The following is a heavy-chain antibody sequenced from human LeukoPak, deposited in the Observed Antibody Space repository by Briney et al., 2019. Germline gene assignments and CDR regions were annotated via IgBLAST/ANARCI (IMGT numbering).Heavy chain of an antibody. D-gene: IGHD4-17*01. CDR2: ISYDGSNK. Sequence: GGSLRLSCAASGFTFSSYGMHWVRQAPGKGLEWVAVISYDGSNKYYADPVKGRFTISRDNSKNTLYLQMNSLRAEDTAVYYCARETGSAVGSTDFDYWGQGTLVTVSS. CDR1: GFTFSSYG. J-gene: IGHJ4*02. CDR3: ARETGSAVGSTDFDY. V-gene: IGHV3-30*03.